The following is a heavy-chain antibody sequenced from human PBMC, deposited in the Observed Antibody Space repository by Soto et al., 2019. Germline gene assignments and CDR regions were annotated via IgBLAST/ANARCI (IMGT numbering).Heavy chain of an antibody. D-gene: IGHD6-19*01. CDR1: GGTFSSYT. CDR2: IIPIRGIA. Sequence: QVQLVQSGAEVKKPGSSVKVSCKASGGTFSSYTISWVRQAPGQGLEWMGRIIPIRGIANYAQKFQGRVTITADKSTSTAYMELSSLISEDTVWYYCGDGQWLVGYWGQGTLVTVSS. CDR3: GDGQWLVGY. J-gene: IGHJ4*02. V-gene: IGHV1-69*02.